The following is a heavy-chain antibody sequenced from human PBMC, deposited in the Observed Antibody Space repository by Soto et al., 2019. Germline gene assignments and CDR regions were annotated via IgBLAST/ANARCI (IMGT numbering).Heavy chain of an antibody. D-gene: IGHD3-22*01. CDR3: ARNYYDTSGYYIYYFDY. CDR1: GGSISSGDYY. V-gene: IGHV4-31*03. Sequence: SETLSLTCTVSGGSISSGDYYWSWIRQHPGKGLEWIGYIYYSGTTYYNPSLKSRVTLSVDTSKNQFSLKLSSVTAADTAVYYCARNYYDTSGYYIYYFDYWGQGTLVTVSS. J-gene: IGHJ4*02. CDR2: IYYSGTT.